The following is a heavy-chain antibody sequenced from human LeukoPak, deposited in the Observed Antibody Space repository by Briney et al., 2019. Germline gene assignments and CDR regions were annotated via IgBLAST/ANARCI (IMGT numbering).Heavy chain of an antibody. Sequence: GGSLRLSCAASGFTFRNDAMRWVRQAPGKGLEWVSAISGSGGTTYYADSVKGRFTISRDNSKSTLYLQMNSLRAEDTAIYYCAKDLGSGWPRNWFDPWGQGTLVTVSS. CDR3: AKDLGSGWPRNWFDP. J-gene: IGHJ5*02. CDR2: ISGSGGTT. CDR1: GFTFRNDA. V-gene: IGHV3-23*01. D-gene: IGHD6-19*01.